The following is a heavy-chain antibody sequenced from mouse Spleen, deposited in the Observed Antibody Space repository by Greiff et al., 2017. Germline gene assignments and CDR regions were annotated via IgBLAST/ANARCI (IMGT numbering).Heavy chain of an antibody. V-gene: IGHV14-4*01. J-gene: IGHJ2*01. CDR1: GFNIKDDY. D-gene: IGHD4-1*01. CDR3: TTLGRLDY. Sequence: EVQLQQSGAELVRPGASVKLSCTASGFNIKDDYMHWVKQRPEQGLEWIGWIDPENGDTEYASKFQGKATITADTSSNTAYLQLSSLTSEDTAVYYCTTLGRLDYWGQGTTLTVSS. CDR2: IDPENGDT.